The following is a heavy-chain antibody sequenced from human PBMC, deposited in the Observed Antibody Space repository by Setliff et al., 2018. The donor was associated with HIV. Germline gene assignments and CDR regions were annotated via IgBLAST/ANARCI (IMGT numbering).Heavy chain of an antibody. V-gene: IGHV4-61*08. CDR1: GVTSGDYY. Sequence: SETLSLTCTFSGVTSGDYYWTWIRQHPVKGLEWIGYIYSSGSTNYNPSLKSRVKMSIDTSKNQFSLKLSSVTAADTAIYYCTRVRLLYSDSSPVWFDPWGQGTLVTVSS. J-gene: IGHJ5*02. CDR3: TRVRLLYSDSSPVWFDP. D-gene: IGHD3-22*01. CDR2: IYSSGST.